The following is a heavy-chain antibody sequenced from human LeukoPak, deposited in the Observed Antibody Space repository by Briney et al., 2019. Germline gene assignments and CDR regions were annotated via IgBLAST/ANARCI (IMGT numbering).Heavy chain of an antibody. J-gene: IGHJ4*02. Sequence: ASVKVSCKASGYTFTGYYMHRVRQAPGQGLEWMGWINPNSGGTNYAQKFQGRVAMTRDTSISTVYMELSRLRSDDTAVYYCAREAGPYYYGSGSYYSSNFDYWGQGTLVTVSS. CDR3: AREAGPYYYGSGSYYSSNFDY. D-gene: IGHD3-10*01. CDR1: GYTFTGYY. V-gene: IGHV1-2*02. CDR2: INPNSGGT.